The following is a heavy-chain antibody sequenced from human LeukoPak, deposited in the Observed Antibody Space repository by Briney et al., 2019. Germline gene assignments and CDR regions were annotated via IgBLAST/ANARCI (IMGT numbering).Heavy chain of an antibody. CDR3: ARESLERRFDY. J-gene: IGHJ4*02. Sequence: SQTLSLTCAVPGDSVSTNNAAWNWIRQSPSRGLEWLGRTQYRSEWSFDYALSMKGRITVNPDTSKNQFSLQLSSVTPEDTAVYYCARESLERRFDYWGQGILVAVSS. CDR2: TQYRSEWSF. V-gene: IGHV6-1*01. D-gene: IGHD5-24*01. CDR1: GDSVSTNNAA.